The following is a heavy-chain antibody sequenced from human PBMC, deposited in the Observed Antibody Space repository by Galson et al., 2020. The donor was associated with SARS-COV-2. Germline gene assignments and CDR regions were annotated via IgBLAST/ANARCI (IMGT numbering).Heavy chain of an antibody. V-gene: IGHV4-4*02. D-gene: IGHD3-3*01. CDR1: GGSTSSGNW. CDR3: ARGPGCECAYYEFWSGYFDY. J-gene: IGHJ4*02. CDR2: LYQSGST. Sequence: SETLSLTCTGSGGSTSSGNWWRWVRAPPGKGLEWTGELYQSGSTDYTPSLKSRVTISVDKSKNKFFLKVTSVTAVDTAVDYCARGPGCECAYYEFWSGYFDYWGQGTLVTVSS.